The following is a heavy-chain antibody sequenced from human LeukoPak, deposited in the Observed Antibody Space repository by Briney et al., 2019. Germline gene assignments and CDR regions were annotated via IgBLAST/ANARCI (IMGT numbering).Heavy chain of an antibody. CDR1: GFTFSSYA. CDR2: INCDGSET. J-gene: IGHJ3*02. D-gene: IGHD1-26*01. V-gene: IGHV3-74*01. CDR3: ARAGEGLLAYSFDI. Sequence: PGGSLRLSCAGSGFTFSSYALSWVRQAPGKGLVWVSRINCDGSETSHADSVKGRFTISRDNAKNTLYLQMNSLRAEDTAVYYCARAGEGLLAYSFDIWGQGTMVTVSS.